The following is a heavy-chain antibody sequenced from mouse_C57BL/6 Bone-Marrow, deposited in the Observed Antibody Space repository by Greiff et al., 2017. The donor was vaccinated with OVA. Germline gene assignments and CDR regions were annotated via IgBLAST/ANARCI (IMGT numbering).Heavy chain of an antibody. CDR3: THYDSYPWFAY. D-gene: IGHD2-3*01. CDR1: GYTFTDYE. CDR2: IVPETGGT. V-gene: IGHV1-15*01. J-gene: IGHJ3*01. Sequence: VKLMESGAELVRPGASVTLSCKASGYTFTDYEMHWVKQTPVHGLEWIGAIVPETGGTAYNQKFKGKAILTADKSSSTAYMELRRLTSEDSEVNDSTHYDSYPWFAYWGQGTLVTVSA.